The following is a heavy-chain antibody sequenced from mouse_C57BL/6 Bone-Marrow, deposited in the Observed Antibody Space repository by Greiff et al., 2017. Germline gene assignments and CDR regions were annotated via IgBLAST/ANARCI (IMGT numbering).Heavy chain of an antibody. CDR2: INPNYGTT. Sequence: VHVKQSGPELVKPGASVKISCKASGYSFTDYNMNWVKQSNGKSLEWIGVINPNYGTTSYNQKFKGKATLTVDQSSSTAYMQLNSLTSEDSAVYYCAGSGYVPWFAYWGQGTLVTVSA. D-gene: IGHD3-2*02. CDR3: AGSGYVPWFAY. CDR1: GYSFTDYN. J-gene: IGHJ3*01. V-gene: IGHV1-39*01.